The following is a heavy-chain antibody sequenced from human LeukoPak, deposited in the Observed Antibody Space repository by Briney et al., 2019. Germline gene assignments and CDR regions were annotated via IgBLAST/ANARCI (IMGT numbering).Heavy chain of an antibody. V-gene: IGHV4-34*01. D-gene: IGHD3-22*01. J-gene: IGHJ5*02. Sequence: SETLSLTCAVYGGSFSGYYWSWIRQPPGKGLEWIGEINHSGSTNYNPSLKSRVTMSVDTSKNQFSLKLSSVTAADTAVYYCARGRYYYDSSGSGRGNWFDPWGQGTLVTVSS. CDR2: INHSGST. CDR3: ARGRYYYDSSGSGRGNWFDP. CDR1: GGSFSGYY.